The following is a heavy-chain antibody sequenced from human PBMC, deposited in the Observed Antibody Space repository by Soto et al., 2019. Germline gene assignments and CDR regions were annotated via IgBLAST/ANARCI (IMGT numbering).Heavy chain of an antibody. Sequence: EVQLLESGGGLVQPGGSLRLSCAASGFTFSSYAMSWVRQAPGKGLEWVSAISGSGGSTYYADSVKGRFTISRDNSKNTQYLQMNSLRSEDTAVYYCAKDLFKGDTSGYYYLHFDYWGQGTLVTVSS. CDR2: ISGSGGST. CDR1: GFTFSSYA. D-gene: IGHD5-12*01. V-gene: IGHV3-23*01. CDR3: AKDLFKGDTSGYYYLHFDY. J-gene: IGHJ4*02.